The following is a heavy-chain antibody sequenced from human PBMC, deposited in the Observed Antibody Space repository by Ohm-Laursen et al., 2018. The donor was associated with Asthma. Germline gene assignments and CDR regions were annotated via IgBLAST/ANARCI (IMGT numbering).Heavy chain of an antibody. V-gene: IGHV3-7*01. CDR3: ARDRISGYFYYYGMDV. CDR1: GYTFSRYS. D-gene: IGHD2/OR15-2a*01. Sequence: GSLRLSCSASGYTFSRYSIHWVRQIPGKGLEWVANIKQDGSEKYYEDSVKGRFTISRDNAENSLYLQMNSLRAEDTAVYYCARDRISGYFYYYGMDVWGQGTTVTVSS. J-gene: IGHJ6*02. CDR2: IKQDGSEK.